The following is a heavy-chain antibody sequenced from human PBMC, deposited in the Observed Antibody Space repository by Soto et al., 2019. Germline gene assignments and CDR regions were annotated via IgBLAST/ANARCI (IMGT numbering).Heavy chain of an antibody. D-gene: IGHD5-18*01. CDR1: GGTFSTYA. J-gene: IGHJ4*02. V-gene: IGHV1-69*12. CDR3: ASGIQLWLRRINNGYSG. CDR2: IIPMFGTA. Sequence: QVQLVQSGAEVKTPESSVKVSCKAPGGTFSTYAISWVRQAPGQGLEWMGGIIPMFGTANYAQRFQDRVTITADESTNTVYMELSSLRSVDTAVYFCASGIQLWLRRINNGYSGWGQGTLVTVSS.